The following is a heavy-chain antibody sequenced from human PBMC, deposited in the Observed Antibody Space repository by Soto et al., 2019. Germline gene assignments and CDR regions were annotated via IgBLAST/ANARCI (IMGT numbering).Heavy chain of an antibody. Sequence: GGSLRLSCAASGFTFSSYGMHWVRQAPGKGLEWVAVIWYDGSNKYYADSVKGRFTISRDNSKNTLYLQMNSLRAEDTAVYYCARSGYRSVLNPFDYWGQGTLVTVSS. CDR1: GFTFSSYG. J-gene: IGHJ4*02. CDR2: IWYDGSNK. D-gene: IGHD6-19*01. CDR3: ARSGYRSVLNPFDY. V-gene: IGHV3-33*01.